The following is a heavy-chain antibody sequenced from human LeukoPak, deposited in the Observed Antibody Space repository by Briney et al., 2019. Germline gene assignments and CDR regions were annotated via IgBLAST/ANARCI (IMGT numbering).Heavy chain of an antibody. CDR1: GFTFSSYA. V-gene: IGHV3-23*01. J-gene: IGHJ3*02. CDR2: ISGSGGST. D-gene: IGHD1-26*01. Sequence: PGGSLRLSCAASGFTFSSYAMSWVRQASGKGLEWVSAISGSGGSTYYADSVKGWFTISRDNSKNTLYLQMNSLKAEDTAVYYCAKVKKELLRGDAFDIWGQGTMVTVSS. CDR3: AKVKKELLRGDAFDI.